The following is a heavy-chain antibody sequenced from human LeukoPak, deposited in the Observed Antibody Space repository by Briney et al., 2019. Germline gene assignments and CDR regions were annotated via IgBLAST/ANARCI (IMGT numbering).Heavy chain of an antibody. J-gene: IGHJ5*02. CDR2: IYHSGST. Sequence: PSETLSLTCTVSGYSISSGYYWGWIRQPPGKGLEWIGSIYHSGSTYYNPSLKSRVTISVDTSKNQFSLKLSSVTAADTAVYYCARDYYDSSGKSWFDPWGQGTLVTVSS. CDR3: ARDYYDSSGKSWFDP. V-gene: IGHV4-38-2*02. CDR1: GYSISSGYY. D-gene: IGHD3-22*01.